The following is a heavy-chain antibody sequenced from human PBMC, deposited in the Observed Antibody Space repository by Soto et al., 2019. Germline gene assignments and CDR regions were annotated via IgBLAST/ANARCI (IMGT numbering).Heavy chain of an antibody. CDR1: GFTVSSKY. CDR2: IWSAGLI. V-gene: IGHV3-53*01. J-gene: IGHJ6*02. CDR3: AREAPMDV. Sequence: PGGSLRLSCAAFGFTVSSKYMSWVRQAPGKGLEWISVIWSAGLIYYADSVRGRFTISRDISKNILYLEMTSLRADDTAVYYCAREAPMDVWGQGTTVTVSS.